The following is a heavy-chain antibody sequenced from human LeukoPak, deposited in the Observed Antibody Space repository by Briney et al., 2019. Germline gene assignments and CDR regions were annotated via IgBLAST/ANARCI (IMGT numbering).Heavy chain of an antibody. D-gene: IGHD4-23*01. CDR1: GYTFTGYY. CDR3: ARDYGGNSQRYFDL. J-gene: IGHJ2*01. Sequence: ASVKVSCKASGYTFTGYYMHWVRQAPGQGLERMGWINPNSGGTNYAQKFQGRVTMTRDTSISTAYMELSRLRSDDTAVYYCARDYGGNSQRYFDLWGRGTLVTVSS. CDR2: INPNSGGT. V-gene: IGHV1-2*02.